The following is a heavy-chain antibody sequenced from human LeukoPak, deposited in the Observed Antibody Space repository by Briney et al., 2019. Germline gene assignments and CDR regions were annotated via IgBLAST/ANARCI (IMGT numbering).Heavy chain of an antibody. D-gene: IGHD3-10*01. CDR2: IYCSGST. CDR1: GGSISSSSYY. V-gene: IGHV4-39*01. Sequence: TSETLSLTCTVSGGSISSSSYYWGWIRQPPGKGLEWIGSIYCSGSTYYNPSLKSRVTISVDTSKNQFSLKLSSVTAADTAVYYCARWWITMVRGVRNWFDPWGQGTLVTVSS. CDR3: ARWWITMVRGVRNWFDP. J-gene: IGHJ5*02.